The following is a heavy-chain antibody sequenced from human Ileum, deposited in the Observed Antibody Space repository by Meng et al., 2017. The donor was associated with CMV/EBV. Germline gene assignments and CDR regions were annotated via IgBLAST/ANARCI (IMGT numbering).Heavy chain of an antibody. Sequence: GGSLRLSCAASGFTFSAYAMHWVRQAPGKGLEWVAVTSYDESTKYYTDSVKGRFTISRDNAKNSLYLQMNSLRAEDTAIYYCARDGPRATTVTTPEFWGQGTLVTVSS. CDR2: TSYDESTK. CDR3: ARDGPRATTVTTPEF. CDR1: GFTFSAYA. V-gene: IGHV3-30-3*01. J-gene: IGHJ4*02. D-gene: IGHD4-17*01.